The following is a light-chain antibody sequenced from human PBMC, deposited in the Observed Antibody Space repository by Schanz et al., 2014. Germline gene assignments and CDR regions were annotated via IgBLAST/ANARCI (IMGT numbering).Light chain of an antibody. CDR3: LLSYTGAHV. Sequence: QAVVTQEPSLTVSPGGTVTLTCDSSTGVVTSGHYPYWFQQKPGQAPRTLIYDTSNKHSWTPARFSGSLLGGKAALTLTGAQPEDEAEYYCLLSYTGAHVFGAGTKLTVL. V-gene: IGLV7-46*01. CDR1: TGVVTSGHY. J-gene: IGLJ1*01. CDR2: DTS.